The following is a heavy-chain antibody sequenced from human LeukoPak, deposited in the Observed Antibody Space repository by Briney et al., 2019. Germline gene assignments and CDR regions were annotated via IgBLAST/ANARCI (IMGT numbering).Heavy chain of an antibody. CDR2: ISSSGRSI. J-gene: IGHJ6*04. Sequence: GGSLRLSCAASGFTFSDYYMSWIRQAPGKGLEWLSYISSSGRSIYYADSVKGRFHISRHNAKNSLYLQMNSLRAEDTGVYYWAAGRRGLDVWGKGTTVTVSS. CDR1: GFTFSDYY. V-gene: IGHV3-11*04. CDR3: AAGRRGLDV.